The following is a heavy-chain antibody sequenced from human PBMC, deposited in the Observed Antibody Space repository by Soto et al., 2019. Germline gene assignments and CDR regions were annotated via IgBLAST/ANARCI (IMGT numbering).Heavy chain of an antibody. J-gene: IGHJ6*02. D-gene: IGHD1-26*01. CDR1: GFTFTSSA. CDR2: IVVGRGNT. CDR3: AATYSGSYYYYYGMDV. V-gene: IGHV1-58*02. Sequence: ASVKVSCKASGFTFTSSAMQWVRQARGQRLEWVGWIVVGRGNTNYAQKFQERVTITRDMSTSTDYMELSSLRSEDTAVYYCAATYSGSYYYYYGMDVWGQGTTVTVSS.